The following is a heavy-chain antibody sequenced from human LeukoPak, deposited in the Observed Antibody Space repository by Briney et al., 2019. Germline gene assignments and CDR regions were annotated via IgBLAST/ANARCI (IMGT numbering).Heavy chain of an antibody. Sequence: ASVKVSCKVSGYTLTELSMHWVRQAPGKGREWMGGFDPEDGETIYAQKFQGRVTMTEDTSTDTAYMELSSLRSEDTAVYYCATDLGSGWYFSVVYWGQGTLVTVSS. D-gene: IGHD6-19*01. V-gene: IGHV1-24*01. CDR2: FDPEDGET. CDR1: GYTLTELS. CDR3: ATDLGSGWYFSVVY. J-gene: IGHJ4*02.